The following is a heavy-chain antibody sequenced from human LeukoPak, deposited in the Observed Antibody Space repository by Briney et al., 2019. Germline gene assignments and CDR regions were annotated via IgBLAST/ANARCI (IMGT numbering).Heavy chain of an antibody. CDR1: GFTFSSYW. CDR3: VKGGFQLLPEAYFDY. D-gene: IGHD2-2*01. J-gene: IGHJ4*02. Sequence: PGGSLRLSCAASGFTFSSYWMSWVRQAPGKGLEWVANIKQDGSEKYYVDSVKGRFTISRDNAKNSLYLQMNSLRSEDTAVFYCVKGGFQLLPEAYFDYWGQGTLVTVSS. V-gene: IGHV3-7*01. CDR2: IKQDGSEK.